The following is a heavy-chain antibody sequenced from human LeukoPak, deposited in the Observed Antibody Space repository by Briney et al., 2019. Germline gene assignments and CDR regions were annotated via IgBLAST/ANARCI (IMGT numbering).Heavy chain of an antibody. D-gene: IGHD2-21*02. CDR3: ARHSGTYCGGDCHPS. Sequence: PGGSLRLSCAASGFTFSSYGMNWVRQAPGKGLEWVSYISSSGSTIYYADSVKGRFTISRDNAKNSLYLQMNSLRAEDTAVYYCARHSGTYCGGDCHPSWGQGTLVTVSS. CDR2: ISSSGSTI. J-gene: IGHJ5*02. CDR1: GFTFSSYG. V-gene: IGHV3-48*04.